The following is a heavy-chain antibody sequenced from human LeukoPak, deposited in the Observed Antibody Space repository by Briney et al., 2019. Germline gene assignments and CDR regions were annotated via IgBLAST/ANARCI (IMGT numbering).Heavy chain of an antibody. CDR1: GGSISSGGHY. V-gene: IGHV4-30-2*01. D-gene: IGHD7-27*01. J-gene: IGHJ4*02. Sequence: SETLSLTCTVSGGSISSGGHYWSWIRQPPGKGLEWIGYIYHSGSTYYNPSLKSRVTISVDRSKNQFSLKLSSVTAADTAVYYCARDHTGDGGDYWGQGTLVTVSS. CDR2: IYHSGST. CDR3: ARDHTGDGGDY.